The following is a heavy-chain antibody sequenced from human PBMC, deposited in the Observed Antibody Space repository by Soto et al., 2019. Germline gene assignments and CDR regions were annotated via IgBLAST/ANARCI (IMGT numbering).Heavy chain of an antibody. D-gene: IGHD1-26*01. Sequence: GSLRLSCAASGFTFSSYAMSWVRQAPGKGLEWVSAISGSGGSTYYADSVKGRFTISRDNSKDTLYLQMNSLRAEDTAVYYCAFQGHLVAIPIAGERYWGKGSLVTFYS. CDR1: GFTFSSYA. CDR3: AFQGHLVAIPIAGERY. J-gene: IGHJ4*02. CDR2: ISGSGGST. V-gene: IGHV3-23*01.